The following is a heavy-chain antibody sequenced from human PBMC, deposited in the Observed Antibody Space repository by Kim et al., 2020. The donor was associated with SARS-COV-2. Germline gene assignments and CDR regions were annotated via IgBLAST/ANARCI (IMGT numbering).Heavy chain of an antibody. CDR2: IYPGDSDT. D-gene: IGHD2-2*01. CDR3: ARQYCSSTSCLPPSYYGKGRGPFDY. Sequence: GESLKISCKGSGYSFTSYWIGWVRQMPGKGLEWMGIIYPGDSDTRYNPSFQGQVTISADKSISTAYLQWSSLKASDTAMYYCARQYCSSTSCLPPSYYGKGRGPFDYWGQGTLVTVSS. J-gene: IGHJ4*02. V-gene: IGHV5-51*01. CDR1: GYSFTSYW.